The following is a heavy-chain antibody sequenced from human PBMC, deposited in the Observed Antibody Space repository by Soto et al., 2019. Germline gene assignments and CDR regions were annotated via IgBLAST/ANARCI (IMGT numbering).Heavy chain of an antibody. J-gene: IGHJ6*02. Sequence: QVQLVQSGAEVKKPGASVKVSCKASGYTFTSYGISWVRQXPXXXXXXXXXISAYNGNTNYAQKLQGRVTMTTDTXXXXXXXXXXXXXXXXXXXXXXXXXXXXXXXXXXXXGMDVWGQGTTVTVSS. CDR3: XXXXXXXXXXXXXXGMDV. V-gene: IGHV1-18*01. CDR1: GYTFTSYG. CDR2: ISAYNGNT.